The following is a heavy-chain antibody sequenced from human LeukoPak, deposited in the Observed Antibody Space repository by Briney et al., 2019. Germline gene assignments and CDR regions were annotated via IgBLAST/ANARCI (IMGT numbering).Heavy chain of an antibody. J-gene: IGHJ5*02. CDR1: GFTLKNYW. V-gene: IGHV3-74*03. CDR2: SKYDGSTA. CDR3: AKSDWFDP. Sequence: GESLRLSRETSGFTLKNYWMSWLRRAPGKGLEWVSRSKYDGSTAMYAESVKGRFTISRDNARGTLYLQMNSLRVDDTAVYYCAKSDWFDPCGRGILVTVSS.